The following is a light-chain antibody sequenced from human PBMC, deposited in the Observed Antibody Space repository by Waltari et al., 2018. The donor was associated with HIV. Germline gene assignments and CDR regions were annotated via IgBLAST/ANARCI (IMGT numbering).Light chain of an antibody. J-gene: IGLJ2*01. V-gene: IGLV3-21*02. CDR2: DDS. CDR1: NIGSKN. CDR3: QVRYSKSDQYVL. Sequence: SYVLTQPPSVSVAPGQTARITCGGDNIGSKNVHWYQQKPGQAPVLVVYDDSDRPSGIPDRFSGSNSGNTAALTITRVEAGDEADYYCQVRYSKSDQYVLFGGGTKLTVL.